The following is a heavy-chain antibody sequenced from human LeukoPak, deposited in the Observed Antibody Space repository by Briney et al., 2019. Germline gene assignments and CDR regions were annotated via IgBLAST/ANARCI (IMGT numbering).Heavy chain of an antibody. CDR1: GGSVSSDGYY. J-gene: IGHJ4*02. V-gene: IGHV4-39*01. D-gene: IGHD5-18*01. CDR2: IYYSGST. CDR3: ARIFGYSYGIVDY. Sequence: PSETLSLTCTVSGGSVSSDGYYWGWIRQPPGKGLEWIGSIYYSGSTYYSPSLKSRATISVDTSMNQFSLKLSSVTVADTAVYYCARIFGYSYGIVDYRGQGTLVTVSS.